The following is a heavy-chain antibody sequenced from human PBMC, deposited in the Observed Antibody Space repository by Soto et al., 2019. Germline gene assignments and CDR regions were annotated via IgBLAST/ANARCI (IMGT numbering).Heavy chain of an antibody. Sequence: PSETLSLTCTVSGGSISSGDYYWSWIRQPPGKGLEWIGYIYYSGSTYYNPSLKSRVTISVDTSKNQFSLKLSSVTAADTAVYYCARVQIVLVPAATNWFDPWGQGTLVTVSS. J-gene: IGHJ5*02. D-gene: IGHD2-2*01. V-gene: IGHV4-30-4*01. CDR1: GGSISSGDYY. CDR2: IYYSGST. CDR3: ARVQIVLVPAATNWFDP.